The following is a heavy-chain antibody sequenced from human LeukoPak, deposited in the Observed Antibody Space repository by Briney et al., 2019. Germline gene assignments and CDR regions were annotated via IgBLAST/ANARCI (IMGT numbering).Heavy chain of an antibody. J-gene: IGHJ4*02. D-gene: IGHD3-22*01. CDR2: IYYSGST. Sequence: SETLSLTCTVSGGSISSSSYYWGWLRQPPGKGLEWIGSIYYSGSTYYNPSLKSRVTISVDTSKNQFSLKLSSVTAADTAVYYCARSPITYYYDSSGYTPTYYFDYWGQGTLVTVSS. V-gene: IGHV4-39*07. CDR3: ARSPITYYYDSSGYTPTYYFDY. CDR1: GGSISSSSYY.